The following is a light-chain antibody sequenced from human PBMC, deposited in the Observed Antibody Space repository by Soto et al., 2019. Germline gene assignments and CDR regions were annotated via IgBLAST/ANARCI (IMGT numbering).Light chain of an antibody. CDR1: QSVTSN. CDR3: QQYNNWPPYT. CDR2: GAS. Sequence: EVVMTQFPATLSVSQGERVTLSCRASQSVTSNLAWYQQKPGQPPRLLLYGASTRATGVPARFSGSGSGTDFTLTISSLQSEDFAVYYCQQYNNWPPYTFGQGTKVDIK. V-gene: IGKV3-15*01. J-gene: IGKJ2*01.